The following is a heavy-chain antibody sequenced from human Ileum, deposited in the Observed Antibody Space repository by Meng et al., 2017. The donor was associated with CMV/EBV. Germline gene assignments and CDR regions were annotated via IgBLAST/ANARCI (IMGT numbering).Heavy chain of an antibody. V-gene: IGHV3-21*01. D-gene: IGHD2-2*02. J-gene: IGHJ5*01. CDR3: ARGPLGQVTPTAVQMDS. CDR1: LSFSDYS. CDR2: ISSRGSFI. Sequence: LSFSDYSMNWVRQAPGKGVEWVSSISSRGSFIYYADSVGGRFTISRDNAKNSLFLQMNSLRAEDTAVYYCARGPLGQVTPTAVQMDSWGQGTLVTVSS.